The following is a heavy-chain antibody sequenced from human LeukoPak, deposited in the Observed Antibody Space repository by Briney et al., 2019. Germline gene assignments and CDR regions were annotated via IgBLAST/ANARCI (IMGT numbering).Heavy chain of an antibody. D-gene: IGHD6-19*01. Sequence: ASVKVSCKASGYTFTSYGISWVRQAPGQGLEWMGWISGYNGNTNYAQKLQDRVTMTTDTSTNTAYMELRSLRSDDTAVYYCASDLPHLAVAALTYWGQGTLVTVSS. CDR1: GYTFTSYG. J-gene: IGHJ4*02. V-gene: IGHV1-18*01. CDR3: ASDLPHLAVAALTY. CDR2: ISGYNGNT.